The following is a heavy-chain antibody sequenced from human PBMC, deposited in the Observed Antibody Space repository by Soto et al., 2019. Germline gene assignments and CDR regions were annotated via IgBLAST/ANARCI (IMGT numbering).Heavy chain of an antibody. CDR3: AKVSSGPHIAAPSHYYYGMDV. D-gene: IGHD6-6*01. CDR2: ISGSGGST. J-gene: IGHJ6*02. Sequence: PGNGLECVSAISGSGGSTYYADSVKGRYRISRDNSKNTLYLQMNSLGAEDTAVYYCAKVSSGPHIAAPSHYYYGMDVWGQGTTVTVSS. V-gene: IGHV3-23*01.